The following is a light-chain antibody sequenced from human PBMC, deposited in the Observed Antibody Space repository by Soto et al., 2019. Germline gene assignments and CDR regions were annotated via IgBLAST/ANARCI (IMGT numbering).Light chain of an antibody. CDR1: NTDVGGYNY. CDR2: EVR. CDR3: TSYTPTGALV. J-gene: IGLJ3*02. V-gene: IGLV2-14*01. Sequence: QCALTQPASVLGSPGQSITVSCTGTNTDVGGYNYVSWYQHRPGKAPRLMIYEVRNRLSGVSNRFSGSKSGNTASLTISGLQSEDEADYYCTSYTPTGALVFGSGTKLTVL.